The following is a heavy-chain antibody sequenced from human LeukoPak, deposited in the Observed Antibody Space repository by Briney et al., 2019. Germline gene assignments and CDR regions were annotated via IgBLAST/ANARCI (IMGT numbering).Heavy chain of an antibody. V-gene: IGHV3-30*04. Sequence: GGSLRLSCAASGFTFSSYAMHWVRQAPGKGLEWVAVISYDGSNKYYADSVRGRFTISRDNAKNSLYLQMNSLRAEDTAVYYCAELGITMIGGVWGKGTTVTISS. D-gene: IGHD3-10*02. CDR2: ISYDGSNK. CDR1: GFTFSSYA. J-gene: IGHJ6*04. CDR3: AELGITMIGGV.